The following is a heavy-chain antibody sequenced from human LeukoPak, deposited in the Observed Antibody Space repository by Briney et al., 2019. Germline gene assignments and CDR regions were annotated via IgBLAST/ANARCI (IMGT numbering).Heavy chain of an antibody. CDR3: AKEYCSNSVCHSLDY. D-gene: IGHD2-8*01. CDR1: GFTVSSNY. J-gene: IGHJ4*02. Sequence: PGESLRLSCAASGFTVSSNYMSWVRQAPGKGLEWVAVISYDGSNKYYADSVKGRFTFSRDNSKNTLYLQMNSLRAEDTAVYYCAKEYCSNSVCHSLDYWGQGTLVTVSS. V-gene: IGHV3-30*18. CDR2: ISYDGSNK.